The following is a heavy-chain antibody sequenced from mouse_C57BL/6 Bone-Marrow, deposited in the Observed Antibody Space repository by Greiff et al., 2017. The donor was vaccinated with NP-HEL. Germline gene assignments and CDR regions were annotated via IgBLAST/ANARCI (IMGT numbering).Heavy chain of an antibody. Sequence: QVQLQQSGAELVKPGASVKISCKASGYAFSSYWMNWVKQRPGKGLEWIGQIYPGDGDTNYNGKFKGKATLTADKSSSTADMQLSSLTSEDSAVYFCARDDYGSSFAYWGQGTLVTVSA. CDR3: ARDDYGSSFAY. J-gene: IGHJ3*01. CDR1: GYAFSSYW. D-gene: IGHD1-1*01. V-gene: IGHV1-80*01. CDR2: IYPGDGDT.